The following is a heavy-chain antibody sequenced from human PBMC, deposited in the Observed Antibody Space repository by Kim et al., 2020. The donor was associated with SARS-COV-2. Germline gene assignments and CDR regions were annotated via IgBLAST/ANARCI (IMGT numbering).Heavy chain of an antibody. CDR1: GYSFTTYW. D-gene: IGHD5-12*01. J-gene: IGHJ4*02. V-gene: IGHV5-51*01. CDR2: IYPGDSDT. Sequence: GESLKISCKASGYSFTTYWIGWVRQMPGKGLEWMAIIYPGDSDTRYSPSFQGQVTISADKSISTAYLQWSSLKASDTAMYYCARGWRDGYNQPYFDYWGQGTLVTVSS. CDR3: ARGWRDGYNQPYFDY.